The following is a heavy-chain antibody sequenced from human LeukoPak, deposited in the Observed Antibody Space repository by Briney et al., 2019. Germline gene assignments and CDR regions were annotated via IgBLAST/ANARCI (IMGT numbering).Heavy chain of an antibody. CDR1: GFTFDDYG. J-gene: IGHJ5*02. V-gene: IGHV3-23*01. CDR3: AKVVVGSAFDP. D-gene: IGHD1-26*01. Sequence: PGGSLRLSCAASGFTFDDYGMSWVRQAPGKGLEWVSGISSSGGSSYYADSVKGRFTISRDNSKNTLYLQMNSLRAEDTAVFYCAKVVVGSAFDPWGQGTLVTVSS. CDR2: ISSSGGSS.